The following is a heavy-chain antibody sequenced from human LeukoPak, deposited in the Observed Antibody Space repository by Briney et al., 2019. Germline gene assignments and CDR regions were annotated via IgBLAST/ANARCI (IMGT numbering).Heavy chain of an antibody. CDR3: AREGYDFWSGYPH. V-gene: IGHV3-21*01. J-gene: IGHJ4*02. Sequence: PGGSLRLSCAASGFTFSSYSMNWVRQAPGKGLEWVSSISSSSSYIYYADSVKGRFTISRDNAKNSLYLQMNSLRAEDTAVYYCAREGYDFWSGYPHWGQGTLVTVSS. CDR2: ISSSSSYI. D-gene: IGHD3-3*01. CDR1: GFTFSSYS.